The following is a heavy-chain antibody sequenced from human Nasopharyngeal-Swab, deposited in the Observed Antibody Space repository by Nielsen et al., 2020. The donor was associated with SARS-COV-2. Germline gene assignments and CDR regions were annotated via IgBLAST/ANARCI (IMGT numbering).Heavy chain of an antibody. D-gene: IGHD6-13*01. CDR3: ASSPAAAGTVYYYYGMDV. V-gene: IGHV4-39*01. CDR1: GGSISSSSYY. J-gene: IGHJ6*02. Sequence: ESLKISCAVSGGSISSSSYYWGWIRQPPGKGLEWIGSIYYSGSTYYNPSLKSRVTISVDTSKNQFSLKLSSVTAADTAVYYCASSPAAAGTVYYYYGMDVWGQGTTVTVSS. CDR2: IYYSGST.